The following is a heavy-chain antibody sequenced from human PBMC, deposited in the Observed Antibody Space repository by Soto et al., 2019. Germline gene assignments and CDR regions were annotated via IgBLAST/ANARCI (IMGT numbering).Heavy chain of an antibody. CDR1: GATSTTYV. J-gene: IGHJ4*02. V-gene: IGHV1-69*01. CDR3: ARGTYCGSNCFFARES. Sequence: VQLVQSGAEVKKPGSSVKVSCKASGATSTTYVTSWVRQAPGQGPEWIGGINPMSRTAKYSEKYNGRVTLTADEATRTACLDLTSLRFEDTAVYFCARGTYCGSNCFFARESWGQGTLVTVSS. CDR2: INPMSRTA. D-gene: IGHD2-21*01.